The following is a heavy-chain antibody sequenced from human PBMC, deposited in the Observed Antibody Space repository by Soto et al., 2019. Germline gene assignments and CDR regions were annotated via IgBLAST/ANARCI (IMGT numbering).Heavy chain of an antibody. CDR3: ARITIFGVVQKRKDYYMDV. D-gene: IGHD3-3*01. V-gene: IGHV1-18*01. CDR2: ISAYNGNT. CDR1: GYTFTSYG. J-gene: IGHJ6*03. Sequence: QVPLVQSGAEVKKPGASVKVSCKASGYTFTSYGISWVRQAPEQGLEWMGWISAYNGNTNYAQKLQGRVTMTTDTTTSTAYMELRSLRSDDTAVYYCARITIFGVVQKRKDYYMDVWGKGTTVTVSS.